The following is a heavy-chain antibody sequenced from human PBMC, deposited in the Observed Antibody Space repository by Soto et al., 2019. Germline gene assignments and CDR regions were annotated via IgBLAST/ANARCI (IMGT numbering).Heavy chain of an antibody. CDR2: IYHSGST. D-gene: IGHD5-18*01. CDR1: GGSISSSNW. Sequence: SETLSLTCAVSGGSISSSNWWSWVRQPPGKGLEWIGEIYHSGSTNYNPSLKSRVTISVDKSKNQFSLKLSSVTAADTAVYYSARVISMDLLLHTAPGYWGQGTLVTVSS. J-gene: IGHJ4*02. CDR3: ARVISMDLLLHTAPGY. V-gene: IGHV4-4*02.